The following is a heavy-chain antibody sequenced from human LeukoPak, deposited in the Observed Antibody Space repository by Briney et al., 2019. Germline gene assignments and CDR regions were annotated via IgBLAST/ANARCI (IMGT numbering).Heavy chain of an antibody. V-gene: IGHV3-33*01. Sequence: GGSLRLSCAASGFIFSSYGMHWVRQAPGKGLEWVALIWYDGNNKYYADSVKGRFTISRDNSKNTLYLQLNSLRAEDTAVYYCARQHCSGGDCYFFDWGQGTLVTVSS. D-gene: IGHD2-15*01. CDR3: ARQHCSGGDCYFFD. J-gene: IGHJ4*02. CDR1: GFIFSSYG. CDR2: IWYDGNNK.